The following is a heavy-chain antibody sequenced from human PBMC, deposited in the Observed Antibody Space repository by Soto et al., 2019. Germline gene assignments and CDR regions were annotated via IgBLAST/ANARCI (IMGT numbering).Heavy chain of an antibody. Sequence: ASVKVSCKASGYAFTSYGISWVRRAPGQGLEWMGWISAYNGNTNYAQKLQGRVTMTTDTSTSTAYMELRSLRSDDTAVYYCARSTWTAAASLYFDYWGQGTLVTVSS. CDR3: ARSTWTAAASLYFDY. J-gene: IGHJ4*02. D-gene: IGHD2-2*01. V-gene: IGHV1-18*04. CDR2: ISAYNGNT. CDR1: GYAFTSYG.